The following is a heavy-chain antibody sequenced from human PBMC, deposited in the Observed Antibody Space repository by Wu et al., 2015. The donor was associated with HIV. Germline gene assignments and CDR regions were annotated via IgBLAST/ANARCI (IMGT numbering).Heavy chain of an antibody. Sequence: QVQLQQSGAELKRPGSSVKISCKAFGGTFNTYTINWVRQGPGQGLEWMGRILPIYGTTDYAQKFRDRVKISADESSNTVYMDLSRLRSEHGLHYCAIGSLYGLGGVILGGYNYYGMDVW. CDR2: ILPIYGTT. CDR1: GGTFNTYT. J-gene: IGHJ6*01. V-gene: IGHV1-69*13. CDR3: AIGSLYGLGGVILGGYNYYGMDV. D-gene: IGHD3-10*01.